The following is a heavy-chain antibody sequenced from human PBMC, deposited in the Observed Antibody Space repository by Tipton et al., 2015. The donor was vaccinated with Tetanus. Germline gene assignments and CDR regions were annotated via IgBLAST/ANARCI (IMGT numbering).Heavy chain of an antibody. Sequence: TLSLTCAVSGGSFTSGDFYWTWIRQSPGKGLEWIGSIYSSGRAHYSPSLKSRVTISQDTSKNQFSLKLTSVTAADTAVYYCARGWSECSSWSCSPFDSWGQGTLVTVSS. CDR3: ARGWSECSSWSCSPFDS. J-gene: IGHJ4*02. CDR1: GGSFTSGDFY. D-gene: IGHD2-2*01. CDR2: IYSSGRA. V-gene: IGHV4-30-4*01.